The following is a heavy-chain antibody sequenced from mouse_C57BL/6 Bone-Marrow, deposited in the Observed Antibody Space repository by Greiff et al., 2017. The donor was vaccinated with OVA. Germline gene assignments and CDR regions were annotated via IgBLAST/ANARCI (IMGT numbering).Heavy chain of an antibody. Sequence: QVQLQQPGAELVKPGASVKLSCKASGYTFTSYWMHWVKQRPGRGLEWIGRIDPTRGGTKYNEKFTSKATLTVDKPSSTAYMQRSSLTSEDSAVYYCARRGRDDDDEDWYFDVWGTGTTVTVSS. CDR3: ARRGRDDDDEDWYFDV. V-gene: IGHV1-72*01. D-gene: IGHD2-4*01. CDR1: GYTFTSYW. CDR2: IDPTRGGT. J-gene: IGHJ1*03.